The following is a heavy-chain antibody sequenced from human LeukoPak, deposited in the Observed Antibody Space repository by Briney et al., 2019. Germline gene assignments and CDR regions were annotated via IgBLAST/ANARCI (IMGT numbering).Heavy chain of an antibody. V-gene: IGHV4-4*02. CDR3: AREARTSMGFGEGWFDP. J-gene: IGHJ5*02. D-gene: IGHD3-10*01. CDR1: GGSISSSNW. Sequence: SGTLSLTCAVSGGSISSSNWWSWVRPPPGKGLEWIGEIYHSGSTKYNPSLKRRDTISVAKSKNQFSLKLSSVTAADTAVYYCAREARTSMGFGEGWFDPWGQGTLVTVSS. CDR2: IYHSGST.